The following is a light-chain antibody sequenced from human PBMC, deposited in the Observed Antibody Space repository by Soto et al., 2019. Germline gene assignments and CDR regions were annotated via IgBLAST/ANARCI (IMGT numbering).Light chain of an antibody. J-gene: IGKJ5*01. CDR3: QQYGSSPLT. Sequence: EIVLTQSPATLSLSPGESATLSCRASQSFSRDYVAWYQHKPGQAPMLLIYAASSRPSGIPDRFGGSGSGTDFTLTISRLEPEDFALYYCQQYGSSPLTFGGGTRLEIK. V-gene: IGKV3-20*01. CDR1: QSFSRDY. CDR2: AAS.